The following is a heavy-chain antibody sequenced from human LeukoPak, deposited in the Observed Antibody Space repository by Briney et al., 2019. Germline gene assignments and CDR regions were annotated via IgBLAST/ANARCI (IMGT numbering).Heavy chain of an antibody. CDR2: ISYDGSNK. J-gene: IGHJ4*02. CDR1: GFTFSSYG. Sequence: GGSLRLSCAAPGFTFSSYGMDWVRQAAGKGLEWVALISYDGSNKYYADSVKGRFTISRDNSKNTMYLQMNSLRAEDTAVYYCAKSPDTWNYGFLDYWGQGTLVTVSS. D-gene: IGHD1-7*01. CDR3: AKSPDTWNYGFLDY. V-gene: IGHV3-30*18.